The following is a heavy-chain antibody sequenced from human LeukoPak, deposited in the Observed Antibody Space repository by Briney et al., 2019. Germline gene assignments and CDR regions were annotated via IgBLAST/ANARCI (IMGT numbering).Heavy chain of an antibody. CDR1: GVSISSYY. CDR3: ARGTTVTFFDY. D-gene: IGHD4-17*01. Sequence: SETLSLTCTVSGVSISSYYWSWIRQPPGKGLEWIGYIYYSGSTNYNPSLKSRVTISVDTSKNQFSLKLSSVTAADTAVYYCARGTTVTFFDYWGQGTLVTVSS. J-gene: IGHJ4*02. CDR2: IYYSGST. V-gene: IGHV4-59*01.